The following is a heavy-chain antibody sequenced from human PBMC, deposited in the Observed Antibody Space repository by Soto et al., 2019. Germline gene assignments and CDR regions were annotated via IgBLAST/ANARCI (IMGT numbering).Heavy chain of an antibody. CDR1: GFTFSSCA. CDR2: IIDSGGST. V-gene: IGHV3-23*01. D-gene: IGHD1-26*01. Sequence: GGSLRLSYAASGFTFSSCAMGWVRQAPGKGLEWVSDIIDSGGSTYYADAVKGRFTISRDNSKSTLYLQMNSLRAEDTAVYYCGKGRSYYYYYGVDVWGQGTTVTVSS. J-gene: IGHJ6*02. CDR3: GKGRSYYYYYGVDV.